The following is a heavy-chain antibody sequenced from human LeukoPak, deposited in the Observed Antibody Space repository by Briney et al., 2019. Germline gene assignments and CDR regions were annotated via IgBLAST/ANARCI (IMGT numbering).Heavy chain of an antibody. J-gene: IGHJ2*01. CDR2: IYHSGST. Sequence: SETLSLTCTVSGYSISSGYYWGWIRQPPGKGLEWIGSIYHSGSTYYNPSLKSRVTISVDTSKNQFSLKLSSVTAADTAVYYCARVYYSGSYDYWYFDLWGRGTLVTVSS. V-gene: IGHV4-38-2*02. D-gene: IGHD1-26*01. CDR1: GYSISSGYY. CDR3: ARVYYSGSYDYWYFDL.